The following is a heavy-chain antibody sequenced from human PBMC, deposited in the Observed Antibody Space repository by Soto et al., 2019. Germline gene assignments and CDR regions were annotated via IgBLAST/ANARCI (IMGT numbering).Heavy chain of an antibody. CDR2: IYWDDDK. Sequence: QITLKESGPTLVKPTQTLTLTCTFSGFSLSASGVGVGWIRQPPGKALEWLALIYWDDDKRYSPSLKSRLTITKDTSKNQVVLTMTNMDPVDTATYYCAHDTGSGWGFDYWGQGTLVTVSS. CDR1: GFSLSASGVG. V-gene: IGHV2-5*02. D-gene: IGHD6-19*01. J-gene: IGHJ4*02. CDR3: AHDTGSGWGFDY.